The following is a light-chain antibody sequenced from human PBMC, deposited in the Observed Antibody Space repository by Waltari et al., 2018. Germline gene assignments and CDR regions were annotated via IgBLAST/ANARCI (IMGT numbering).Light chain of an antibody. CDR2: GST. J-gene: IGLJ3*02. CDR3: QSYDTSLSVV. V-gene: IGLV1-40*01. Sequence: QSVLTPPPSVSGAPGQRVTIPSTGSGSHIGAGYDDHWYQQLPRAAPNLLIYGSTSRPLGVPARFFGATSGTSASLAIAGLQAEDEADYYCQSYDTSLSVVFGGGTKLTVL. CDR1: GSHIGAGYD.